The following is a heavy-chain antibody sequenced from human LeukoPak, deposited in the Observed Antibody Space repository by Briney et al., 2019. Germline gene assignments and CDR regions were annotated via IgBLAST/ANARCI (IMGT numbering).Heavy chain of an antibody. J-gene: IGHJ5*02. CDR3: ARGRFTIFGVVGPRRGRFDP. V-gene: IGHV4-34*01. D-gene: IGHD3-3*01. CDR1: GGSFSGCY. CDR2: INHSGST. Sequence: PSETLSLTCAVYGGSFSGCYWSWIRQPPGKGLEWIGEINHSGSTNYNPSLKSRVTISVDTSKNQFSLKLSSVTAADTAVYYCARGRFTIFGVVGPRRGRFDPWGQGTLVTVSS.